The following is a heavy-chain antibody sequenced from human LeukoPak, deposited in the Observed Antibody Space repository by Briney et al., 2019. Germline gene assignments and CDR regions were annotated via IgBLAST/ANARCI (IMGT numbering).Heavy chain of an antibody. V-gene: IGHV3-48*02. CDR3: AKAHPIFGVVPNYGMDV. J-gene: IGHJ6*02. D-gene: IGHD3-3*01. CDR1: GFTFSSYS. CDR2: ISSSSSTI. Sequence: GGSLRLSCAASGFTFSSYSMNWVRQAPGKGLEWVSYISSSSSTIYYADSVKGRFTISRDNAKNSLYLQMNSLRDEDTAVYYCAKAHPIFGVVPNYGMDVWGQGTTVTVSS.